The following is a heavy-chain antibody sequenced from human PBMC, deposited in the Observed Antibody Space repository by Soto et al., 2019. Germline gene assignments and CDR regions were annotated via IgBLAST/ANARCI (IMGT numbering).Heavy chain of an antibody. J-gene: IGHJ5*02. CDR2: MNPNSGNT. V-gene: IGHV1-8*01. D-gene: IGHD4-17*01. Sequence: QVQLVQSGAEVKKPGASVKVSCTASGYTFTSYDINWVRQATGQGLEWMGWMNPNSGNTGYAQKFQGRVTMTRNTSISTAYMELSSRRSEDTAVYYCERADYGGPWFDPWGQGTLVTVSS. CDR1: GYTFTSYD. CDR3: ERADYGGPWFDP.